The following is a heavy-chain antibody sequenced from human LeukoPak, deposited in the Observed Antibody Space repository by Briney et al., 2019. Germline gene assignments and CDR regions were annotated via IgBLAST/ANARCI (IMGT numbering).Heavy chain of an antibody. V-gene: IGHV4-59*01. Sequence: SETLSLTCIVSGGSISSYYWSWIRQPPGKGLEWIGYIYYSGSTNYNPSLVSRVTISVDTSKNQFSLRLSSVTAADTAVYYCARSRYNSDHFDYWGQGTLVTVSS. CDR3: ARSRYNSDHFDY. J-gene: IGHJ4*02. D-gene: IGHD1-1*01. CDR2: IYYSGST. CDR1: GGSISSYY.